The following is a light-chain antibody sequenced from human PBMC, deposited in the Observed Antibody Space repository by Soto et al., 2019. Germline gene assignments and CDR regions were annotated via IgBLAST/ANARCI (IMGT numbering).Light chain of an antibody. Sequence: DIQLTQAPSFLSASAGDRVSITCRASQAISSYLAWYQQKPGRAPKLLIYAASTLQSGVPSRFSGSGSGTEFTLTITILQPEDFATYYCQQLNSFPITFGHGTRLEIK. J-gene: IGKJ5*01. CDR1: QAISSY. CDR2: AAS. CDR3: QQLNSFPIT. V-gene: IGKV1-9*01.